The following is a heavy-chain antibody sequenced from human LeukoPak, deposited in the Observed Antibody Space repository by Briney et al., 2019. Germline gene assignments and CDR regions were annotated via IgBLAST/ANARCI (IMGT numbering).Heavy chain of an antibody. CDR1: GGSISSGGYS. CDR3: ARKTTGDQGSYFDY. CDR2: YYYSGST. J-gene: IGHJ4*02. V-gene: IGHV4-61*08. Sequence: SETLSLTCAVSGGSISSGGYSWSWIRQPPGKGLEWIGYYYYSGSTNYNPSLKTRVTISIDTSKNQFSLKVSSVTAADTAVYYCARKTTGDQGSYFDYWGQGTLVTVSS. D-gene: IGHD1-1*01.